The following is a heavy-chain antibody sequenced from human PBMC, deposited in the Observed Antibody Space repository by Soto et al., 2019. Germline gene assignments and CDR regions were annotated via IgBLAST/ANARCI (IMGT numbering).Heavy chain of an antibody. CDR2: IWYDGSNK. J-gene: IGHJ4*02. CDR1: GFTFSSYG. V-gene: IGHV3-33*01. CDR3: ARGWEQWLSPSDY. D-gene: IGHD6-19*01. Sequence: QVQLVESGGGVVQPGRSLRLSCAASGFTFSSYGMHWVRQAPGKGLEWVAVIWYDGSNKYYADSVKGRFTISRDNSKNTLYLQMNSLRAEDTAVYYCARGWEQWLSPSDYWGQGTLVTVSS.